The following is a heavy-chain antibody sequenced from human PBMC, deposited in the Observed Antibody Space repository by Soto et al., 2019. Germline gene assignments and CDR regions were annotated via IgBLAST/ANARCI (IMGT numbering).Heavy chain of an antibody. D-gene: IGHD4-17*01. CDR2: IFSNDEK. V-gene: IGHV2-26*01. Sequence: GPTLVNPTETLTLTCTVSAFSLSNVKMGVSWIRQPPGKALEWLAHIFSNDEKSYSTSLKSRLTISKDTSKSQVVLIMTNMDPVDTATYYCARNYGEYYDANYYGMDVWGQGT. CDR1: AFSLSNVKMG. CDR3: ARNYGEYYDANYYGMDV. J-gene: IGHJ6*02.